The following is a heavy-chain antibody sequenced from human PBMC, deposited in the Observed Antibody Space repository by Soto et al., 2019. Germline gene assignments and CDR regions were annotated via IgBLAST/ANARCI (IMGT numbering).Heavy chain of an antibody. V-gene: IGHV1-18*01. Sequence: SVKVSCKASGFTFTSYAISWVRQAPGQGLEWMGWISAYNDNTNYAQKLQGRVTMTTDTSTSTAYMELRSLRSDDTAVYYCARGCFGEFVSYFDYWGQGTLVTVSS. J-gene: IGHJ4*02. CDR2: ISAYNDNT. CDR3: ARGCFGEFVSYFDY. D-gene: IGHD3-10*01. CDR1: GFTFTSYA.